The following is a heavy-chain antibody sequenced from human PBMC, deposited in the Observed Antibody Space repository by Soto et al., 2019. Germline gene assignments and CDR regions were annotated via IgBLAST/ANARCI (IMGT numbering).Heavy chain of an antibody. J-gene: IGHJ5*02. V-gene: IGHV1-18*01. D-gene: IGHD2-21*02. CDR3: ARVRRAYCGGDCYSP. CDR2: IRVNNGDT. Sequence: ASVKVSCKASGYTFTNSGFSWVRQAPGQGLEWVGWIRVNNGDTHYAQKLQGRVTMTRNTSISTAYMELSSLRSEDTAVYYCARVRRAYCGGDCYSPWGQGTLVTVSS. CDR1: GYTFTNSG.